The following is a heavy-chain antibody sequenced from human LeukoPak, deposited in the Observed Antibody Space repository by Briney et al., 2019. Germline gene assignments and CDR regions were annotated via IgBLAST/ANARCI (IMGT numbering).Heavy chain of an antibody. D-gene: IGHD2-2*01. J-gene: IGHJ3*02. CDR2: IIPIFGTA. CDR1: GGTFSSYA. V-gene: IGHV1-69*05. CDR3: ARGYCSSTSCYGRDAFDI. Sequence: SVKVSCKASGGTFSSYAISWVRQAPGQGLEWMGGIIPIFGTANYAQKFQGRVTITTDESTSTAYMELSSLRSEDTAVYYCARGYCSSTSCYGRDAFDIWGQGTMVTVSS.